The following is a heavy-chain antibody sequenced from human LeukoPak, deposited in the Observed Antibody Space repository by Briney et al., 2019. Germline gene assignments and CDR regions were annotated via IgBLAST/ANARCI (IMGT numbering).Heavy chain of an antibody. J-gene: IGHJ5*02. D-gene: IGHD2-21*02. Sequence: SETLSLTCTVSGGSMSYYYWSWIRQPPGKGLEWIGYIYYSGSTNYNPSLKSRVTISVDTSENQFSLKLSSVTAADTAVYYCAREYCGGDCYSQNNWFDPWGQGTLVTVSS. CDR1: GGSMSYYY. V-gene: IGHV4-59*01. CDR3: AREYCGGDCYSQNNWFDP. CDR2: IYYSGST.